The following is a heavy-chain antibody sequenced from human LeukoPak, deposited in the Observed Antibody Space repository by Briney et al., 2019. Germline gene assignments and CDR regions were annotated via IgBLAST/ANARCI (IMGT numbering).Heavy chain of an antibody. V-gene: IGHV4-59*08. CDR3: ARRVFGGTGGYFDY. CDR1: GGSISSYY. Sequence: PSETLSLTCTVSGGSISSYYWSWIRQPPGKGLEWIGYIYYSGSTNYNPSLKSRVTISVDTSKNQFSLKLSSVTAADTSVYYCARRVFGGTGGYFDYWGQGTLVTVSS. CDR2: IYYSGST. D-gene: IGHD3-16*01. J-gene: IGHJ4*02.